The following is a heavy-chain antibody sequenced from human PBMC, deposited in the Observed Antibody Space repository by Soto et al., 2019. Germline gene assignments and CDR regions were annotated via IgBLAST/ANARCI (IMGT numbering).Heavy chain of an antibody. Sequence: SETLSLTFTVSGGSMSDHYCSWIRQPPGKGLDYIGYIFYSGSISYNASLTSRVAIALDTPNNQFSLKLESVTAADTAGYYFARSGHSFWGVVGGQGIQFIVSS. J-gene: IGHJ4*02. V-gene: IGHV4-59*11. CDR3: ARSGHSFWGVV. D-gene: IGHD3-16*02. CDR2: IFYSGSI. CDR1: GGSMSDHY.